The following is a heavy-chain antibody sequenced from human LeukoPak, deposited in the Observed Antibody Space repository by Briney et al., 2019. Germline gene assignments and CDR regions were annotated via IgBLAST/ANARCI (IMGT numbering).Heavy chain of an antibody. V-gene: IGHV1-46*01. CDR2: INPSGGST. D-gene: IGHD3-22*01. CDR1: GYTFTSYY. J-gene: IGHJ4*02. Sequence: ASVRVSCTASGYTFTSYYMHWVRQAPGQGLEWMEIINPSGGSTSYAQKFQGRVTMTSLTSTSTVYIELSSLRSEDTAVYYCARDRYYYDSSGYIRGISFDYWGQGTLVTVSS. CDR3: ARDRYYYDSSGYIRGISFDY.